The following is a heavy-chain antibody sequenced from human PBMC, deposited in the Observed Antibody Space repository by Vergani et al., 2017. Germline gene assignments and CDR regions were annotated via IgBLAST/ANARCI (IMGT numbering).Heavy chain of an antibody. CDR2: IYSTGST. CDR3: ARMGGYDEGDAFRIGYFDS. J-gene: IGHJ4*02. Sequence: QVRLQESGPGLVKPSETLSLTCSVSGGLISSGVYYWNWIRQHPGKGLEWIGYIYSTGSTHHNPSLRRRINMSVDTSKNQFSLKLNSVTAADTAMYYCARMGGYDEGDAFRIGYFDSWGPGILVTVSS. V-gene: IGHV4-31*03. CDR1: GGLISSGVYY. D-gene: IGHD3-22*01.